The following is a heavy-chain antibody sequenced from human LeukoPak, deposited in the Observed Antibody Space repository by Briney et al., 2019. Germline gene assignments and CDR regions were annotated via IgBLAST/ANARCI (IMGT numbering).Heavy chain of an antibody. CDR1: TFGDYA. D-gene: IGHD3-10*02. Sequence: TFGDYAMSWIRQPPGKGLEWIGYIYYSGSTYYNPSLKSRVTISVDTSKNQFSLKLSSVTAADTAAYYCARAEHVRYYYMDVWGKGTTVTVSS. CDR3: ARAEHVRYYYMDV. J-gene: IGHJ6*03. CDR2: IYYSGST. V-gene: IGHV4-30-4*08.